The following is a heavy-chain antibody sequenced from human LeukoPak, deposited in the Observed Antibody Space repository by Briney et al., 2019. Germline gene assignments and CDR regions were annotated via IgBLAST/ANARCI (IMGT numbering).Heavy chain of an antibody. CDR2: IYHSGST. CDR3: ARHGPEAANWRYWFDP. D-gene: IGHD1-1*01. CDR1: GGSISSGGYS. J-gene: IGHJ5*02. Sequence: PSETLSLTCVVSGGSISSGGYSWSWIRQPPGKGLEWIGNIYHSGSTYYNPSLKSRLSMSIDRSKNQFSLRLGSVTAADTAVYFCARHGPEAANWRYWFDPWGQGTLVTVSS. V-gene: IGHV4-30-2*01.